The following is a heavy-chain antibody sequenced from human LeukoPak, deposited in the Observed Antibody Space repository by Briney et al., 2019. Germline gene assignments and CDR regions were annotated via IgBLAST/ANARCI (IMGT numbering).Heavy chain of an antibody. Sequence: SVKVSCKASGGTFSSYAISWVRQAPGQGLEWMGGIIPIFGTANYAQKFQGRVTITTDESTSTAYMELSSLSSEDTAVYYCARDSYCSSTSCEGYFQHWGQGTLVTVSS. V-gene: IGHV1-69*05. CDR1: GGTFSSYA. D-gene: IGHD2-2*01. CDR3: ARDSYCSSTSCEGYFQH. CDR2: IIPIFGTA. J-gene: IGHJ1*01.